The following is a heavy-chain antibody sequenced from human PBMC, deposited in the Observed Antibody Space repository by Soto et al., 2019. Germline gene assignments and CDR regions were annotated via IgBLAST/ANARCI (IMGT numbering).Heavy chain of an antibody. CDR1: GGSISSGGYS. CDR3: VKHRTGHAPSYFDY. Sequence: SETLSLTCAVSGGSISSGGYSWSWIRQPPGKGLEWIGYMYYSGSTYYNPSLKSRVTISVDTYKNRFCLKLSSVTDADTAVYYFVKHRTGHAPSYFDYWGQGTLVSGSS. D-gene: IGHD2-8*02. J-gene: IGHJ4*02. V-gene: IGHV4-30-2*03. CDR2: MYYSGST.